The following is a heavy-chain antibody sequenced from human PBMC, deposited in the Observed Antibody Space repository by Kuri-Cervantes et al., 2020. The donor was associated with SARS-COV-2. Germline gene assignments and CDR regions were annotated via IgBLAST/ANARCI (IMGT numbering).Heavy chain of an antibody. CDR2: VSSDGTNQ. V-gene: IGHV3-30*04. D-gene: IGHD2-21*01. Sequence: GGSLRLSCAASGFTFNTCAMHWVRQAPGKGLEWVAMVSSDGTNQSYADSVKGRFTISRDNSKNTLHLQIISLRTEDTGVFYCARARVGVFDFWGQGALVTSPQ. J-gene: IGHJ4*02. CDR3: ARARVGVFDF. CDR1: GFTFNTCA.